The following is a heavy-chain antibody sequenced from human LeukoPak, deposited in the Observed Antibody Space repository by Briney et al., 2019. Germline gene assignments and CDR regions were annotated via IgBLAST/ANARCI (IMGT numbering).Heavy chain of an antibody. D-gene: IGHD2-21*01. Sequence: GGSLRLSCEASGFTFTNFWMSWVRQAPGKRPEWVANIREGGSEKKYVDSVKGRFTISRDNAKNSIYLQMNSLRVEDTAIYYCAKDIVGGGNDYWGQGTLVTVSS. V-gene: IGHV3-7*01. J-gene: IGHJ4*02. CDR2: IREGGSEK. CDR3: AKDIVGGGNDY. CDR1: GFTFTNFW.